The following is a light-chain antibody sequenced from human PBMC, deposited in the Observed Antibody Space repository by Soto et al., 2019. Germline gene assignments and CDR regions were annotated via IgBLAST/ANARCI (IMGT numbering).Light chain of an antibody. Sequence: DIVMTQSPLSLTVTPGESASISCWSSQSLLHTNGYNYFDWYLQKPGQSPQLLIYLGSNRASGAPDRFSGRASGTDFTLRISRVEADDVGVYYCMHALQPPRTLGQGTKADSK. CDR3: MHALQPPRT. CDR1: QSLLHTNGYNY. V-gene: IGKV2-28*01. J-gene: IGKJ2*01. CDR2: LGS.